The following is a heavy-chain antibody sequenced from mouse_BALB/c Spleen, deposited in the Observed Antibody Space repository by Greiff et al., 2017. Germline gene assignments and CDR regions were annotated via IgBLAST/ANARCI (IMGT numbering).Heavy chain of an antibody. CDR3: ARHGLGRWWYFDV. CDR1: GFTFSSYY. CDR2: INSNGGST. V-gene: IGHV5-6-2*01. Sequence: EVKLMESGGGLVKLGGSLKLSCAASGFTFSSYYMSWVRQTPEKRLELVAAINSNGGSTYYPDTVKGRFTISRDNAKNTLYLQMSSLKSEDTALYYCARHGLGRWWYFDVWGAGTTVTVSS. J-gene: IGHJ1*01. D-gene: IGHD4-1*01.